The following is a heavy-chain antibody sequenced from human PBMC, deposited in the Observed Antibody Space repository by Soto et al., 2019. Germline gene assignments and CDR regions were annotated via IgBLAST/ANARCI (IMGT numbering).Heavy chain of an antibody. CDR2: TRNKANSYTT. CDR3: ARGYCSNGVCYRYIDL. D-gene: IGHD2-8*01. V-gene: IGHV3-72*01. J-gene: IGHJ2*01. Sequence: GGSLRLSCAASGFTFSDHYMDWVRQAPGKGLEWVGRTRNKANSYTTEYAASVKGRFTISRDDSKNSLYLQMNSLKTEDTAEYYCARGYCSNGVCYRYIDLWGRGTLVTVSS. CDR1: GFTFSDHY.